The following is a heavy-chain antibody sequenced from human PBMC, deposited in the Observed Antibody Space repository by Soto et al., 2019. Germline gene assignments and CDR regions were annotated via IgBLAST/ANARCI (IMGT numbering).Heavy chain of an antibody. D-gene: IGHD6-13*01. CDR2: IYYSGST. Sequence: SETLSLTCTVSGGSISSYYWSWIRQPPGKGLEWIGYIYYSGSTNYNPSLKSRVTISVDTSKNQFSLKLSSVTAADTAVYYCARQYSSWDQEVDPWGQGTLVTVSS. CDR3: ARQYSSWDQEVDP. V-gene: IGHV4-59*08. CDR1: GGSISSYY. J-gene: IGHJ5*02.